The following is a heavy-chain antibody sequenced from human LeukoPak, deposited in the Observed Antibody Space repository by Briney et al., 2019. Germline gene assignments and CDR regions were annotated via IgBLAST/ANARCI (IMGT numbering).Heavy chain of an antibody. J-gene: IGHJ4*02. D-gene: IGHD4-17*01. CDR3: ARRRGGYGEGELDY. CDR1: GFIASNKY. CDR2: IRSDGTT. V-gene: IGHV3-66*04. Sequence: GGSLRLSCAASGFIASNKYMSWVRQASGKGLEWVSTIRSDGTTDYADSVKGRFTISRDDSKNTVYLQMDSLRVEDTAVYSCARRRGGYGEGELDYWGQGTLVTVSS.